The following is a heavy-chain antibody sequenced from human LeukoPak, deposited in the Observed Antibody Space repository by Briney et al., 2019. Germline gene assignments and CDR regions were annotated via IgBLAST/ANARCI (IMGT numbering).Heavy chain of an antibody. V-gene: IGHV1-8*01. J-gene: IGHJ4*02. Sequence: ASVKVSCKASGYTFTSYDINWVRQATGQGLEWMGWMNPNSGNTGYAQKFRGRVTITADKSTRTAYMELSSLRSEDTAVYYCARDNDSRDPPHFDYWGQGTLVTVSS. CDR1: GYTFTSYD. CDR2: MNPNSGNT. D-gene: IGHD3-16*01. CDR3: ARDNDSRDPPHFDY.